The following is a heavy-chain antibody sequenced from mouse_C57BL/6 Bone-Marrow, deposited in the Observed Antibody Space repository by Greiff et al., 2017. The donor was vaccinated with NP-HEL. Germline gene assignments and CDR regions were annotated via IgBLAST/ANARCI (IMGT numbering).Heavy chain of an antibody. Sequence: QVHVKQSGAELARPGASVKLSCKASGYTFTSYGISWVKQRTGQGLEWIGEIYPRSGNTYYNEKFKGKATLTADKSSSTAYMELRSLTSEDSAVYFCARRTGTYYFDYWGQGTTLTVSS. CDR3: ARRTGTYYFDY. J-gene: IGHJ2*01. D-gene: IGHD4-1*01. CDR2: IYPRSGNT. V-gene: IGHV1-81*01. CDR1: GYTFTSYG.